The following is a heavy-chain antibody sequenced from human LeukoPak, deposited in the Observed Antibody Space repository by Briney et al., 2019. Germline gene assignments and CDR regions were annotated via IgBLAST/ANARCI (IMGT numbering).Heavy chain of an antibody. D-gene: IGHD1-7*01. J-gene: IGHJ4*02. CDR1: GFIFSSYA. CDR3: AKDERNWNYNLASQTYD. Sequence: PPGGSLRLSCAASGFIFSSYAMSWVRRAPGKGLECVSAISGSGVSTYYADSVKGRFTVSRDNSKNTLYLQMSSLRAEDTAVYYCAKDERNWNYNLASQTYDWGQGTLVTVSS. V-gene: IGHV3-23*01. CDR2: ISGSGVST.